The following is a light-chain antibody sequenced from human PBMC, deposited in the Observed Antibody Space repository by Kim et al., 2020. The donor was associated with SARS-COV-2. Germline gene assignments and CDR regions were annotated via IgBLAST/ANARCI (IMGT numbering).Light chain of an antibody. CDR2: TVS. CDR3: MQSLHWPHT. Sequence: PASISCRSSQSLVDSNGNIPLQWFHQRPGQSPRRLISTVSNRDSGVPDRFSGSASGTLFTLKISRVEAEDVGIYYCMQSLHWPHTFGGGTKVDIK. CDR1: QSLVDSNGNIP. J-gene: IGKJ4*01. V-gene: IGKV2-30*01.